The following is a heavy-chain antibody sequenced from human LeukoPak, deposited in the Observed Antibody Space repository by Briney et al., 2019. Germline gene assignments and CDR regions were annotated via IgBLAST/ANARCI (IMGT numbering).Heavy chain of an antibody. CDR3: ARVRLPSYYYYYYYMDV. D-gene: IGHD5-18*01. Sequence: SETLSLTCSVSGGSISGYYWSWIRQPPGKGLEWIGYIYYSGRTSYNPSLKSRVTISVDTSKNQFSLKLTSVTAADTAVYYCARVRLPSYYYYYYYMDVWGKGTTVTVSS. CDR2: IYYSGRT. J-gene: IGHJ6*03. CDR1: GGSISGYY. V-gene: IGHV4-59*08.